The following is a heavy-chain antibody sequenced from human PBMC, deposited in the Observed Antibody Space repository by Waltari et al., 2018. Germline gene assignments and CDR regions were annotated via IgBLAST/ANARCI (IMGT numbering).Heavy chain of an antibody. CDR2: IYTTRVI. J-gene: IGHJ6*02. CDR3: ARGFGGYSSTPYV. Sequence: QVQLQESGPGLVKPSETLTLTCTVSGDSVRRYFWNWIRQPAGKGLEWIGRIYTTRVINYNPSLKSRVTMSVDTSKNQLALQLSSVTAADTALYYCARGFGGYSSTPYVWGQGTTVSVSS. CDR1: GDSVRRYF. D-gene: IGHD6-19*01. V-gene: IGHV4-4*07.